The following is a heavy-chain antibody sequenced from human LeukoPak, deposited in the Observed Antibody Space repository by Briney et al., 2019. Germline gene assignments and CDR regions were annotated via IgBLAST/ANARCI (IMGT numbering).Heavy chain of an antibody. CDR1: GFTFSDYY. D-gene: IGHD5-12*01. Sequence: GGSLRLSCAASGFTFSDYYMSWIRQAPRKGLEWVSYISSSGSTIYYADSVKGRFTISRDNAKNSLYLQMNSLRAEDTAVYYCAREVKYSGYDSAYWGQGTLVTVSS. J-gene: IGHJ4*02. V-gene: IGHV3-11*01. CDR3: AREVKYSGYDSAY. CDR2: ISSSGSTI.